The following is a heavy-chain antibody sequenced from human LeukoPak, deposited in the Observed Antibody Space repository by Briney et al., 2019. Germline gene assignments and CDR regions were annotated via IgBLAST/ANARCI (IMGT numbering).Heavy chain of an antibody. CDR2: ISYDGSNK. J-gene: IGHJ4*02. CDR3: ARDRKYSSGWFDY. CDR1: GFTFSTYA. Sequence: GGSLRLSCAPSGFTFSTYAVNWVRQAPGKGLEWVAVISYDGSNKYYADSVKGRFTISRDNSKNTLYLQMNSLRAEDTAVYYCARDRKYSSGWFDYWGQGTLVTVSS. D-gene: IGHD6-19*01. V-gene: IGHV3-30-3*01.